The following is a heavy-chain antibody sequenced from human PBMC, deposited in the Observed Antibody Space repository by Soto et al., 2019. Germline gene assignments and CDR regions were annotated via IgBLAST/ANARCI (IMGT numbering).Heavy chain of an antibody. CDR1: GFTFISYA. CDR3: AKGYVIAARHDY. CDR2: ISGSGGST. Sequence: PWGSLSLSCASSGFTFISYAMSWVRQAPGKGLEWVSAISGSGGSTYYADSVKGRFTISRDNSKNTLYLQMNSLRAEDTAVYYCAKGYVIAARHDYWGQGTLVTVSS. V-gene: IGHV3-23*01. D-gene: IGHD6-6*01. J-gene: IGHJ4*02.